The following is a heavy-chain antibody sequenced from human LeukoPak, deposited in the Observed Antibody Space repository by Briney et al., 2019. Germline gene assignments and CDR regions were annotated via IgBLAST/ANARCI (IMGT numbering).Heavy chain of an antibody. CDR2: IYYSGST. CDR1: GGSISSGDYY. Sequence: SETLSLTCTVSGGSISSGDYYWSWIRQPPGKGLEWIGYIYYSGSTYYNPSLKSRVTISVDTSKNQFSLKLSSVTAADTAVYYCAGEATVTDYYFDYWGQGTLVTVSS. V-gene: IGHV4-30-4*01. CDR3: AGEATVTDYYFDY. J-gene: IGHJ4*02. D-gene: IGHD4-17*01.